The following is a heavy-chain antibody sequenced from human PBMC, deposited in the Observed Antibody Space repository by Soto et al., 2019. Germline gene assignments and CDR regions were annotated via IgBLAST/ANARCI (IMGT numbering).Heavy chain of an antibody. CDR3: ARNTESSGNGLDV. CDR1: EFTFSNYG. Sequence: QVQLVESGGGVVQPGMSLRLSCAASEFTFSNYGMHWVRQAPGKGLEWVAVILNDGSSIYHADSVKDRFTISRNNSQNPMYLTMPRLRAEDTAVYSCARNTESSGNGLDVWGQGPRVT. J-gene: IGHJ6*02. V-gene: IGHV3-33*01. CDR2: ILNDGSSI. D-gene: IGHD3-10*01.